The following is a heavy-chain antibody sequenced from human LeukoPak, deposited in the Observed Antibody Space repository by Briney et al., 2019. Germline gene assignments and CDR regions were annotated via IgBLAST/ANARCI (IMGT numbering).Heavy chain of an antibody. CDR2: IYYSGST. CDR3: ARDYYGGRFDY. CDR1: GGSISSSSYY. D-gene: IGHD4-23*01. Sequence: SETLSLTCTVSGGSISSSSYYWGWIRQPPGKGLEWIGSIYYSGSTYYNPSLKSRVTISVDTSKNQFSLRLSSVTAADTAVYYCARDYYGGRFDYWGQGTLVTVSS. V-gene: IGHV4-39*02. J-gene: IGHJ4*02.